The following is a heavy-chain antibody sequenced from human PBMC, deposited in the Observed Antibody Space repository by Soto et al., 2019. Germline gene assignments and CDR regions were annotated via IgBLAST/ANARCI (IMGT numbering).Heavy chain of an antibody. Sequence: SETLSLTCTVSGGSISSYYWSWIRQPPGKGLEWIGYIYYSGSTNYNPSLKSRVTISVDTSKNQFSLELSSVTAADTAVYYCARGRYSGYDPFDYWGQGTLVTVSS. D-gene: IGHD5-12*01. CDR2: IYYSGST. V-gene: IGHV4-59*01. CDR3: ARGRYSGYDPFDY. CDR1: GGSISSYY. J-gene: IGHJ4*02.